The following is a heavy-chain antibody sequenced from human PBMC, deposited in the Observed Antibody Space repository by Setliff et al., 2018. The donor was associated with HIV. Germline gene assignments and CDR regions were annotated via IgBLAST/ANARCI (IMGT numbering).Heavy chain of an antibody. Sequence: SVKVSCKTSGGSFNTYSISWVRQAPGQGLEWMGGIITILGGVTKYAQKLQGRVTITADESTNTAYMELSSLRSEDTAVYYCAGLYGDYGGGYWGQGTLVTVSS. CDR2: IITILGGVT. CDR1: GGSFNTYS. J-gene: IGHJ4*02. D-gene: IGHD4-17*01. V-gene: IGHV1-69*10. CDR3: AGLYGDYGGGY.